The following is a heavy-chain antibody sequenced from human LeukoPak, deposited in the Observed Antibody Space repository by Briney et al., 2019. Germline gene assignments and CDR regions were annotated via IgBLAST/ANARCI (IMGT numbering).Heavy chain of an antibody. D-gene: IGHD1-1*01. V-gene: IGHV4-4*07. J-gene: IGHJ3*02. CDR1: GDSLSGYG. CDR2: ICRSGST. CDR3: ARVEPTTVFAFYI. Sequence: SETLSLTCRVSGDSLSGYGWSWIRQPAGRGLEWVGRICRSGSTNYNPSLKSRVTISIDTSMTQFSLNLKSVTAADTGVYYCARVEPTTVFAFYIWGPGTTVTVSS.